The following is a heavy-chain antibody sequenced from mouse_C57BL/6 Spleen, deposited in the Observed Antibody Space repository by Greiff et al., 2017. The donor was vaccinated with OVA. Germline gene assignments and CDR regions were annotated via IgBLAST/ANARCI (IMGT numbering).Heavy chain of an antibody. D-gene: IGHD1-1*01. Sequence: QVQLQQPGAELVRPGSSVKLSCKASGYTFTSYWMHWVKQRPIQGLEWIGNIDPSDSETHYNQKFKDKATLTVDESSSTAYMQLSSLTSEDSAVYYCARRGTTVVADYWGQGTTLTVSS. CDR2: IDPSDSET. CDR3: ARRGTTVVADY. CDR1: GYTFTSYW. J-gene: IGHJ2*01. V-gene: IGHV1-52*01.